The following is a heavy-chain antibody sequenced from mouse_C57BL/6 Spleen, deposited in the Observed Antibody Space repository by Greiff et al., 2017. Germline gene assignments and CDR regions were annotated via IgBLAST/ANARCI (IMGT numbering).Heavy chain of an antibody. J-gene: IGHJ1*03. V-gene: IGHV5-17*01. CDR1: GFTFSASG. CDR2: ISSGSSTI. D-gene: IGHD2-3*01. CDR3: ASDGYSYWYFDV. Sequence: EVKLMESGGGLVKPGGSLKLSCAASGFTFSASGMHWVRQAPEKGLEWVAYISSGSSTIYYADTVKGRFTISRDNAKNTLFLQMTSLRSEDTAMYYCASDGYSYWYFDVWGTGTTVTVSS.